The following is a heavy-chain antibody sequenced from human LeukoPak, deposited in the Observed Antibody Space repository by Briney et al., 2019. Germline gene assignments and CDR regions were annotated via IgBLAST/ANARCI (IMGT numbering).Heavy chain of an antibody. J-gene: IGHJ4*02. D-gene: IGHD3-22*01. V-gene: IGHV3-21*04. CDR2: ISSSSSYI. CDR1: GFTFSSYS. CDR3: ANRGMGDYYDSSGYYDFDY. Sequence: GGSLRLSCAASGFTFSSYSMNWVRQAPGKGLEWVSSISSSSSYIYYADSVKGRFTISRDNSKNTLYLQMNSLRAEDTAVYYCANRGMGDYYDSSGYYDFDYWGQGTLVTVSS.